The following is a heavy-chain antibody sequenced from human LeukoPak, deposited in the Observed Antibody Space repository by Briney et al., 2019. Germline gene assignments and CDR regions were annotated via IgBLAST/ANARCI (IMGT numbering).Heavy chain of an antibody. CDR1: GFTFSSYS. D-gene: IGHD3-10*01. CDR2: ITSNDNI. J-gene: IGHJ4*02. CDR3: ARGGSLLWFGELITGGIDY. Sequence: GGSLRLSCAASGFTFSSYSLNWVRQAPGKGLEWVSSITSNDNIYYAVSVKGRFTISRDSAKNSLYLQMNSLRAEDTAVYYCARGGSLLWFGELITGGIDYWGQGSLVTVSS. V-gene: IGHV3-21*01.